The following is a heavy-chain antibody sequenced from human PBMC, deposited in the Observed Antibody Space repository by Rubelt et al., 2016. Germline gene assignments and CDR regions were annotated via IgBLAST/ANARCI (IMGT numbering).Heavy chain of an antibody. J-gene: IGHJ3*02. CDR3: ARDVIVVVPAAPDAFDI. D-gene: IGHD2-2*01. V-gene: IGHV1-69*04. Sequence: QVQLVQSGAEVKKPGSSVKVSCKASGGTFSSYAISWVRQAPGQGLEWMGRIIPILGIANYAQKFQGRVTIPADKSTSTAYMERSSLGSEDTAVYYCARDVIVVVPAAPDAFDIWGQGTMVTVSS. CDR1: GGTFSSYA. CDR2: IIPILGIA.